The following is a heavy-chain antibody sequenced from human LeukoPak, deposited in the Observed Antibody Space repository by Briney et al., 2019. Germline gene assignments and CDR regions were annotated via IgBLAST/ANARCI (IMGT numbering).Heavy chain of an antibody. J-gene: IGHJ4*02. D-gene: IGHD2-2*01. CDR2: IYYSGST. V-gene: IGHV4-59*04. CDR1: GGSISSYY. Sequence: SETLSLTCTVSGGSISSYYWSWIRQPPGKELEWIAYIYYSGSTYYNPSLKSRVTISVDTSKNQFSLKLSSVTAADTAVYYCARQERTVVRLDYWGQGTLVTVSS. CDR3: ARQERTVVRLDY.